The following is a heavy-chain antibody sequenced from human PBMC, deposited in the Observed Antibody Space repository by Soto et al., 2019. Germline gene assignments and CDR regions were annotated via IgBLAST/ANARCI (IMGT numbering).Heavy chain of an antibody. CDR1: GGSFSSYA. J-gene: IGHJ4*02. CDR2: IIPMSATR. Sequence: QVQLVQSGAEVKKPGSSVKVSCKAPGGSFSSYAINWVRQAPGQGLEWMGGIIPMSATRTYAQKFQDRVTITADESSTPVYMELSSLQSEATAVYYCARPIRYYDVWRDYPPFDYWGQGTLVTVSS. CDR3: ARPIRYYDVWRDYPPFDY. D-gene: IGHD3-3*01. V-gene: IGHV1-69*01.